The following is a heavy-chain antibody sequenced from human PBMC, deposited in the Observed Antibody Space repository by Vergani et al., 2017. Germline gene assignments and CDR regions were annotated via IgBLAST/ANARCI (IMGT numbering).Heavy chain of an antibody. V-gene: IGHV3-33*03. D-gene: IGHD3-3*01. J-gene: IGHJ5*02. CDR3: AVRFRFDP. Sequence: QVQLVESGGGVVQPGRSLRLSCAASGFTFSSYGMHWVRQAPGKGLEWVAVIWYDGSNKYYADSVKGRFTISRDNAKNSLYLQMNSLRAEDTAVYYCAVRFRFDPWGQGTLVTVSS. CDR1: GFTFSSYG. CDR2: IWYDGSNK.